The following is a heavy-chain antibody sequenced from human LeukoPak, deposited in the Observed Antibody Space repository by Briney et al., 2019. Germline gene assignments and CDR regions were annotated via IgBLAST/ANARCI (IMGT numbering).Heavy chain of an antibody. V-gene: IGHV3-23*01. D-gene: IGHD2-2*01. CDR2: ISGSGGST. CDR3: AREGGWCSSTSCYDDY. J-gene: IGHJ4*02. Sequence: GGSLRLSCAASGFTFSSYGMSWVRQAPGKGLEWVSAISGSGGSTYYADSVKGRFTISRDNAKNSLYLQMNSLRAEDTAVYYCAREGGWCSSTSCYDDYWGQGTLATVSS. CDR1: GFTFSSYG.